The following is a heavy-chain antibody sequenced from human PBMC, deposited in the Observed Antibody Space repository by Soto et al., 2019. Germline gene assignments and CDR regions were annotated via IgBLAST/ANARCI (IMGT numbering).Heavy chain of an antibody. Sequence: SLRLSCAASGFTFSSYAMKWVRHAPGKGLEWVAVISFDGSNKYYADSGKGRFTISRDNSKNTLYLQMNSLRAEDTAVYFCARGPSSLTRFDYWGQGTLVTVSS. CDR1: GFTFSSYA. D-gene: IGHD2-2*01. V-gene: IGHV3-30-3*01. CDR2: ISFDGSNK. CDR3: ARGPSSLTRFDY. J-gene: IGHJ4*02.